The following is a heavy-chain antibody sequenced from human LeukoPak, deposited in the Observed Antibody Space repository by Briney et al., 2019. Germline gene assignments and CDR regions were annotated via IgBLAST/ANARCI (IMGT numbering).Heavy chain of an antibody. J-gene: IGHJ4*02. CDR1: GYTFTSYD. D-gene: IGHD3-10*01. Sequence: GASVKVSCKASGYTFTSYDINWVRQATGQGLEWMGWMNPNSGNTGYAQKFQGRVTMTRNTSISTAYMELSSLRSEDTAVYCCARGRVWFGELLYEYWGQGTLVTVSS. V-gene: IGHV1-8*01. CDR3: ARGRVWFGELLYEY. CDR2: MNPNSGNT.